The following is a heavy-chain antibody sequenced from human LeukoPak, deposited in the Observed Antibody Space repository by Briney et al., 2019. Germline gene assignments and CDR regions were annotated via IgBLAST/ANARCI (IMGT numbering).Heavy chain of an antibody. V-gene: IGHV4-59*01. J-gene: IGHJ3*02. CDR2: IYYSGSI. CDR1: GGSISGYY. Sequence: PSETLSLTCTVSGGSISGYYWSWIRQPPGKGLEWIGYIYYSGSINYNPSLKSRVSISVDTSKSQFSLKLSSVTAADTAVYYCARGERLGPDIWGQGTMVTVSS. D-gene: IGHD3-16*01. CDR3: ARGERLGPDI.